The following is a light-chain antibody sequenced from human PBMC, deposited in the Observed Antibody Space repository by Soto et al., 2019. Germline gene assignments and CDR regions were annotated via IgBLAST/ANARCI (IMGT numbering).Light chain of an antibody. Sequence: EIVLTQSPATLSLYPGERATLSCRASQSVWTYLAWYQQKRGQAPRLLMYDASNRATGIPARFSGSGSGTDFTLTITRLEPEDFAVYYCQQYSSSRTFGQGTKVDIK. CDR3: QQYSSSRT. CDR1: QSVWTY. V-gene: IGKV3-11*01. J-gene: IGKJ1*01. CDR2: DAS.